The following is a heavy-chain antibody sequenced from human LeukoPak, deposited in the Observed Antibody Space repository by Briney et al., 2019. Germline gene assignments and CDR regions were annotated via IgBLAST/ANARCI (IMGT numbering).Heavy chain of an antibody. J-gene: IGHJ4*02. Sequence: SETLSLTCTVSGGSISSSSYYWGWIRQPPGKGLEWIGSIYYSGSTYYNPSLKSRVTISVDTSKNQFSLKLSSVTAADTAVYYCASYRGATTLDYWGQGTLVTVSS. CDR2: IYYSGST. CDR3: ASYRGATTLDY. CDR1: GGSISSSSYY. D-gene: IGHD1-26*01. V-gene: IGHV4-39*01.